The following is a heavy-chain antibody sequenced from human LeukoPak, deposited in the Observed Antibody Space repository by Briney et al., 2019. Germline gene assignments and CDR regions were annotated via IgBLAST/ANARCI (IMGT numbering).Heavy chain of an antibody. V-gene: IGHV7-4-1*02. CDR3: ARESVYYDSSAHLLR. D-gene: IGHD3-22*01. J-gene: IGHJ4*02. CDR1: GYTFTNYA. CDR2: INTNTGNP. Sequence: ASVKVSCKASGYTFTNYAMNWVRQAPGQGLEWMGWINTNTGNPTYAQGFTGRFVFSLDTSVSTAYLQISSLKAEDTAVYFCARESVYYDSSAHLLRWGQGTLVTVSS.